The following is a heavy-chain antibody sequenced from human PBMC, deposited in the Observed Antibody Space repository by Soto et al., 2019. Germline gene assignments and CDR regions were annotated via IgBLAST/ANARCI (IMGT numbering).Heavy chain of an antibody. Sequence: QITLKESGPTLVKPTQTLTLTCTFSGFSLTSSGVGVDWIRQPPGKALEWLGLICCDDDKRYSPSLKNRLTISRGTPKNPGVLKMTNLDPVGTATYLRSTRRGTGDSFGDLGQGTLVTVSS. CDR2: ICCDDDK. V-gene: IGHV2-5*02. D-gene: IGHD2-21*01. CDR1: GFSLTSSGVG. CDR3: STRRGTGDSFGD. J-gene: IGHJ4*02.